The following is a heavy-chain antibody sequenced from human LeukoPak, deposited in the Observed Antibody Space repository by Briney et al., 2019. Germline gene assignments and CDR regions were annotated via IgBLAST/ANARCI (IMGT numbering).Heavy chain of an antibody. J-gene: IGHJ4*02. CDR2: MNPNSGNT. V-gene: IGHV1-8*03. CDR1: GYTFTSYD. D-gene: IGHD3-10*01. CDR3: ATESLHYGSGSYYH. Sequence: ASVKVSCKASGYTFTSYDINWVRQATGQGLEWMGWMNPNSGNTGYAQKFQGRVTVTRNTSISTAYMELSSLRSEDTAVYYCATESLHYGSGSYYHWGQGTLVTVSS.